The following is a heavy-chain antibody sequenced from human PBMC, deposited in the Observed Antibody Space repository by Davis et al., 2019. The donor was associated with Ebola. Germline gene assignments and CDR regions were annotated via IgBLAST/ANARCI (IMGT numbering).Heavy chain of an antibody. CDR2: IYYSGST. J-gene: IGHJ4*02. CDR3: ASLLGYCSGGSCYGG. Sequence: SETLSPTCTVPGGSISTYYWSWIRQPPGKGLEWIGYIYYSGSTNYNPSLKSRVTISVDTSKNQFSLKLSSVTAADTAVYYCASLLGYCSGGSCYGGWGQGTLVTVSS. D-gene: IGHD2-15*01. V-gene: IGHV4-59*08. CDR1: GGSISTYY.